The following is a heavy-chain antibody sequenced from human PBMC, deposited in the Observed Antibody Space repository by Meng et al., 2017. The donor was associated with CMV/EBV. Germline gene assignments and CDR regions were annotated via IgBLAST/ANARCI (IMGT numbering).Heavy chain of an antibody. CDR3: ARYSPAYYDSSGSFDY. CDR2: IYYSGST. CDR1: GGSISSYY. Sequence: QVQLQDSGPGLVKPSETLSLTCTVAGGSISSYYWSWIRQPPGKGLEWIGYIYYSGSTNYNPSLKSRVTISVDASKNQFSLKLSSVTAADTAVYYCARYSPAYYDSSGSFDYWGQGTLVTVSS. V-gene: IGHV4-59*01. J-gene: IGHJ4*02. D-gene: IGHD3-22*01.